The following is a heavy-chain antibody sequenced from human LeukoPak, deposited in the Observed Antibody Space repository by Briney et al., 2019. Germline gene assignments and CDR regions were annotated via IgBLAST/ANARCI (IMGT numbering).Heavy chain of an antibody. J-gene: IGHJ4*02. Sequence: PGGSLRLSCAISGFNFSSYTLYWVRQAPGQGLEWISYISSSGSTIYYADSVKGRFTVSRDNAKNSLCLQMNSLRAEDTALYYCARGQKGAATIDYWGQGTLVTVSS. V-gene: IGHV3-48*04. D-gene: IGHD1-26*01. CDR1: GFNFSSYT. CDR3: ARGQKGAATIDY. CDR2: ISSSGSTI.